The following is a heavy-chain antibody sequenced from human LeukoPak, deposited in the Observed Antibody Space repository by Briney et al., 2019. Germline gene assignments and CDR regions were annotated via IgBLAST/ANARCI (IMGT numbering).Heavy chain of an antibody. CDR1: GFTFSSYW. D-gene: IGHD2/OR15-2a*01. J-gene: IGHJ2*01. Sequence: GGSLRLSCAASGFTFSSYWMRWVRQAPGKGLVWVSRINSDGSSISYADSVKGRFTISRDNSKNTLYLQVNSLRAEDTAVYYCARDRSMSGWYIDLWGRGTLVTVSS. CDR3: ARDRSMSGWYIDL. CDR2: INSDGSSI. V-gene: IGHV3-74*01.